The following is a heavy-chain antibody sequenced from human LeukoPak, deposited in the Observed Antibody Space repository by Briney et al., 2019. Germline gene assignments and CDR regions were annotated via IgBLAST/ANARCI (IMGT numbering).Heavy chain of an antibody. CDR1: GGSISSSSYY. D-gene: IGHD3-22*01. V-gene: IGHV4-39*07. CDR2: IYYSGST. CDR3: ARVLRYYYDSSVAFDI. Sequence: SETLSLTCTVSGGSISSSSYYWGWIRQPPGKGLEWIGSIYYSGSTYYNPSLKSRVTISVDMSKNQFSLKLSSVTAADTAVYYCARVLRYYYDSSVAFDIWGQGTMVTVSS. J-gene: IGHJ3*02.